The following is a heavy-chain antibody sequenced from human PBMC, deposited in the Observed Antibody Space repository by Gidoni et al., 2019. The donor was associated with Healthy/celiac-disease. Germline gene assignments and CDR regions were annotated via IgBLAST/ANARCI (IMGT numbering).Heavy chain of an antibody. D-gene: IGHD6-19*01. Sequence: EVQLVESGGGLVQPGGSLRLSCAASGFTVSSNYMSWVRQAPGKGLEWVSVIYSGGSTYYADSVKGRFTISRDNSKNTLYLQMNSLRAEDTAVYYCARDPVAGNYYYYYGMDVWGQGTTVTVSS. CDR3: ARDPVAGNYYYYYGMDV. V-gene: IGHV3-66*01. CDR2: IYSGGST. CDR1: GFTVSSNY. J-gene: IGHJ6*02.